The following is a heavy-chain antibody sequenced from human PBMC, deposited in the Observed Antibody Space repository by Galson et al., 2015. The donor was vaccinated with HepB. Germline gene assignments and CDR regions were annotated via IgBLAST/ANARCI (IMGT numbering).Heavy chain of an antibody. CDR1: GFTFSSYA. V-gene: IGHV3-23*01. D-gene: IGHD3-10*01. CDR2: ISGSGGST. Sequence: SLRLSCAASGFTFSSYAMSWVRQAPGKGLEWVSAISGSGGSTYYADSVKGRFTISRDNSKNTLYLQMNSLRAEDTAVYYCAIDSERSPWFGEFSFGYWGQGTLVTVSS. CDR3: AIDSERSPWFGEFSFGY. J-gene: IGHJ4*02.